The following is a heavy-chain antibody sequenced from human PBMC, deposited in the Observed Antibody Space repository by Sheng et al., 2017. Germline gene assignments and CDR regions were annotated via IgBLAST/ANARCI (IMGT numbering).Heavy chain of an antibody. Sequence: QVQLVESGGGVVQPGRSLRLSCAASGFTFSSYGMHWVRQAPGKGLEWVAVISYDGSNKYYADSVKGRFTISRDNSKNTLYLQMNSLRAEDTAVYYCAKAPAGGMDVWGQGTTVTVSS. CDR1: GFTFSSYG. J-gene: IGHJ6*02. CDR3: AKAPAGGMDV. CDR2: ISYDGSNK. V-gene: IGHV3-30*18. D-gene: IGHD2-2*01.